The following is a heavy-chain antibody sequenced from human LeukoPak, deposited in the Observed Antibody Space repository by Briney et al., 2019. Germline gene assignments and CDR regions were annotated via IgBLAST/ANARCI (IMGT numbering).Heavy chain of an antibody. CDR1: GFTVSSNH. D-gene: IGHD5-18*01. CDR2: INSGGST. J-gene: IGHJ3*02. CDR3: ARDLETDTSDAFDI. V-gene: IGHV3-66*01. Sequence: PGGSLRLSCAASGFTVSSNHMSWVRRAPGKGLEWVSVINSGGSTYYADSVKGRFTISRDNSKNTLYLQMNSLRAEDTAVYYCARDLETDTSDAFDIWGQGTMVTVSS.